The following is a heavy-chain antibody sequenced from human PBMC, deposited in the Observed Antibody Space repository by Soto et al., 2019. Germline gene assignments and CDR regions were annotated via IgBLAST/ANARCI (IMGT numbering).Heavy chain of an antibody. CDR3: ARDQLTYYDFWSGYPSTPS. CDR2: IKQDGSEK. J-gene: IGHJ4*02. V-gene: IGHV3-7*05. Sequence: GGSLRLSCAASGFTFSSYWMSWVRQAPGKGLEWVANIKQDGSEKYYVDSVKGRFTISRDNAENSLYLQMNSLRAEDTAVYYCARDQLTYYDFWSGYPSTPSWGQGTLVPVSS. D-gene: IGHD3-3*01. CDR1: GFTFSSYW.